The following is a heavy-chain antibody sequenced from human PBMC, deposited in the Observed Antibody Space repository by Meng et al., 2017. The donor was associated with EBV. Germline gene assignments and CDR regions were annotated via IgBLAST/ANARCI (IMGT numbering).Heavy chain of an antibody. CDR2: INPNSGGT. V-gene: IGHV1-2*06. J-gene: IGHJ4*02. D-gene: IGHD6-19*01. CDR3: ARVGIAVAGTGDY. CDR1: GYTFTGYY. Sequence: QVQLVQSGAAVKRPVASVKVSCKASGYTFTGYYMHWVRQAPGQGLEWMGRINPNSGGTNYAQKFQGRVTMTRDTSISTAYMELSRLRSDDTAVYYCARVGIAVAGTGDYWGQGTLVTVSS.